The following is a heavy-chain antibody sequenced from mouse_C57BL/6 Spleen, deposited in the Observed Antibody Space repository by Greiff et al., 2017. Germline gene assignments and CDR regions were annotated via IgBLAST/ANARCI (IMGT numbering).Heavy chain of an antibody. CDR2: ISSGSSTI. D-gene: IGHD1-1*01. CDR3: ARPIYYYGSSYGYWYFDV. Sequence: EVQGVESGGGLVKPGGSLKLSCAASGFTFSDYGMHWVRQAPEKGLEWVAYISSGSSTIYYADTVKGRFTISRDNAKNTLFLQMTSLRSEDTARYYCARPIYYYGSSYGYWYFDVWGTGTTVTVSS. J-gene: IGHJ1*03. V-gene: IGHV5-17*01. CDR1: GFTFSDYG.